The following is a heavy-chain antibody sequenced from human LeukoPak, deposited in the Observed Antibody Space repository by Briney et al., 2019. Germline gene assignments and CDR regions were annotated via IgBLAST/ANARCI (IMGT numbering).Heavy chain of an antibody. CDR3: ARGGGDFWSGYYNWFDP. CDR2: IYHSGST. V-gene: IGHV4-38-2*02. J-gene: IGHJ5*02. Sequence: SSETLSLTCTVSGYSISSGYYWGWIRQPPGKGLEWIGSIYHSGSTYYNPSLKSRVTISVDTSKNQFSLKLSSVTAADTAVYYCARGGGDFWSGYYNWFDPWGQGTLVTVSS. D-gene: IGHD3-3*01. CDR1: GYSISSGYY.